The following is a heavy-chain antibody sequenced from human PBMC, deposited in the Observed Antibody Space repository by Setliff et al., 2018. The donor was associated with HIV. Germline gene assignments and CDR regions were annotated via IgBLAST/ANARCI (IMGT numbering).Heavy chain of an antibody. V-gene: IGHV3-23*01. CDR1: GFTFSSYA. CDR2: ISGSGDST. Sequence: GGSLRLSCAASGFTFSSYAMSWVRQAPGKGLEWVSVISGSGDSTYYADSVKGRFTISRDNSKNTLYLQMNGLRAEDTAVYYCAKDRGVTTVTTVDYWGQGTLVTVSS. CDR3: AKDRGVTTVTTVDY. D-gene: IGHD4-17*01. J-gene: IGHJ4*02.